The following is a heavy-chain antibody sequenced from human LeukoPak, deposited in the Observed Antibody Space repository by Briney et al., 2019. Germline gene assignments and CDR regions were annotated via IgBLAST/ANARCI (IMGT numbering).Heavy chain of an antibody. CDR3: ARGYSSSSPFDY. D-gene: IGHD6-13*01. J-gene: IGHJ4*02. V-gene: IGHV4-4*09. CDR2: IYTSGTT. CDR1: GCSISSYY. Sequence: PSETLSLTCTVSGCSISSYYWSWIRQPPGKGLEWIGYIYTSGTTNYNPSLKSRLTISVDTSKHQFSLKLNSVTAADTAVYYCARGYSSSSPFDYWGQGTLVTVSS.